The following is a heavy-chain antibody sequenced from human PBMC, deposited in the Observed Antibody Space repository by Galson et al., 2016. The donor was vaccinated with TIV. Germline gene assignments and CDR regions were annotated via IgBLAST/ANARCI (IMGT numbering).Heavy chain of an antibody. CDR3: ARDQGGASGY. CDR2: VYEGARS. V-gene: IGHV4-59*12. Sequence: SETLSLTCTVSGASISSGYWSWIRQPPGKGLEWIGYVYEGARSNYNPSLKSRATISVDTSKNQFSLKLISVTAADTAVYYCARDQGGASGYWGQGTLVTVSS. CDR1: GASISSGY. J-gene: IGHJ4*02. D-gene: IGHD3-16*01.